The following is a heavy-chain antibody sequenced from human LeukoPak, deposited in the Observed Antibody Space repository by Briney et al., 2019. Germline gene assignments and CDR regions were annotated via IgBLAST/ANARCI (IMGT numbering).Heavy chain of an antibody. CDR2: IHYYEST. V-gene: IGHV4-59*01. D-gene: IGHD6-19*01. CDR3: ARGGWSLDS. Sequence: SETLSLTCTVSGASISNYYWSWIRQPPGKELEWIGYIHYYESTNYNSSLKSRVTMSLDTSKNQFSLRLNFVTAADTAVYYCARGGWSLDSWGQGTLVTVSS. J-gene: IGHJ4*02. CDR1: GASISNYY.